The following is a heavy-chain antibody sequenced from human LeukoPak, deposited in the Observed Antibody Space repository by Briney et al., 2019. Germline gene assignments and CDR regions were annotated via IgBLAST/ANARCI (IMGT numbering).Heavy chain of an antibody. CDR3: ASFQSDSEDY. Sequence: SETLSLTCTVSGDSMTSYYWSWIRQPPGKGLEWIGNIYYSGTSNYNPSLRSRVTISEDTSKNQFSLELNSVTVADTAVYYCASFQSDSEDYWGQGTLVTVSS. J-gene: IGHJ4*02. CDR1: GDSMTSYY. D-gene: IGHD3-22*01. CDR2: IYYSGTS. V-gene: IGHV4-59*08.